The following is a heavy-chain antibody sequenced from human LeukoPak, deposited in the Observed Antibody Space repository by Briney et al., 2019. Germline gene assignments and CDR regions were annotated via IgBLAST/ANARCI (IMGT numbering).Heavy chain of an antibody. D-gene: IGHD1-26*01. CDR2: ISYSGST. Sequence: SETLSLTCTVSGGSISTSTYYWGWIRQPPGKGLEWIGSISYSGSTYNNPSLKSRVTISVDMSKNQFFLKLSSVTAPDTAVYYCARRVYSGSYNWYFDLWGRGTLVTVSS. J-gene: IGHJ2*01. V-gene: IGHV4-39*01. CDR1: GGSISTSTYY. CDR3: ARRVYSGSYNWYFDL.